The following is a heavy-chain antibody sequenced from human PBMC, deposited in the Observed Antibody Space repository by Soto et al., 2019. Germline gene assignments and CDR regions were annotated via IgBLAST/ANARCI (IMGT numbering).Heavy chain of an antibody. CDR3: ARLHGLGEVFQHWFDP. Sequence: SETLSLTCTVSGGSISSGGYYWSWIRQHPGKGLEWIGYIYYSGSTYYNPSLKSRVTISVDTSKNQFSLKLSSVTAADTAVYYCARLHGLGEVFQHWFDPWGQGTLVTVSS. D-gene: IGHD3-10*01. CDR1: GGSISSGGYY. V-gene: IGHV4-31*03. CDR2: IYYSGST. J-gene: IGHJ5*02.